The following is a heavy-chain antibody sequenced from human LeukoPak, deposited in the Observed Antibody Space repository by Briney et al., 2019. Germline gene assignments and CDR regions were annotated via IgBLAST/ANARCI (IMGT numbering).Heavy chain of an antibody. Sequence: GGSLRLSCAASGFTFDDCAMHWVRQAPGKGLEWVSGVTWNSGGIAYADSVKGRFTISRDNAKNSLYLQMNSLRTEDTALYYCAKDWGTMVRGFDYWGQGTLVAVSS. D-gene: IGHD3-10*01. J-gene: IGHJ4*02. CDR3: AKDWGTMVRGFDY. CDR1: GFTFDDCA. V-gene: IGHV3-9*01. CDR2: VTWNSGGI.